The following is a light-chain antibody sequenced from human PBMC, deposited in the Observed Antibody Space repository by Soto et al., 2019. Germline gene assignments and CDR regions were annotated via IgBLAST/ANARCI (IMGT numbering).Light chain of an antibody. CDR3: CSYAGSSTYV. Sequence: QSVLTQPASLSGSPGQSITISCTGTNKVFGSYNLVSWYQQHPGKAPKLMIYEDSKRPSGFSNRFSGSKSGNTASLTISGLQAEDDADYYCCSYAGSSTYVFGTGTKVTVL. CDR1: NKVFGSYNL. V-gene: IGLV2-23*01. J-gene: IGLJ1*01. CDR2: EDS.